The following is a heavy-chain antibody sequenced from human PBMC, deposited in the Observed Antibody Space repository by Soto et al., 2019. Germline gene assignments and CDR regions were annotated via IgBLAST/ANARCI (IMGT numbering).Heavy chain of an antibody. Sequence: QVQLQESGPGLVKPSGTLSLTCALSGASIITDNWWSWVRQPPGKEMEWIGEIYHSGNTNFTPSVTSRVTISVDTSKNPFSLTVSSVTAADTAIYYCARASASSKLRGVVINWGQGTLVTVSS. D-gene: IGHD3-10*01. CDR2: IYHSGNT. CDR1: GASIITDNW. CDR3: ARASASSKLRGVVIN. V-gene: IGHV4-4*02. J-gene: IGHJ4*02.